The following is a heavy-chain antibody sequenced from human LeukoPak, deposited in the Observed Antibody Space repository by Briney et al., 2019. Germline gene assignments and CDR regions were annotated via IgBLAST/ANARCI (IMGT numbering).Heavy chain of an antibody. CDR2: INSDGSST. J-gene: IGHJ4*02. D-gene: IGHD4-23*01. V-gene: IGHV3-74*01. CDR1: GFTFSSYW. CDR3: ANGLTTVVTPGAYELDY. Sequence: GGSLRLSCAASGFTFSSYWMHWVRQAPGKGLVWVSRINSDGSSTSYADSVKGRFTISRDNAKNTLYLQVNSLRAEDTAVYYCANGLTTVVTPGAYELDYWGQGTLVTVSS.